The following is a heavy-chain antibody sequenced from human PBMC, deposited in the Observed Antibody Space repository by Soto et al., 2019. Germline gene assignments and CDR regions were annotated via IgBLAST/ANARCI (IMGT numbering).Heavy chain of an antibody. CDR3: AREGAASYSYYYGTDV. Sequence: SETLSLTCTVSGGSISSGDSYWSWIRQSPGKGLEWIGYIYYSGSPFYNPSLESRVTISVDTSKNQFSLKLKSVTAADTAVYYCAREGAASYSYYYGTDVWGQGTTVTVSS. V-gene: IGHV4-30-4*01. CDR1: GGSISSGDSY. CDR2: IYYSGSP. J-gene: IGHJ6*02. D-gene: IGHD3-16*01.